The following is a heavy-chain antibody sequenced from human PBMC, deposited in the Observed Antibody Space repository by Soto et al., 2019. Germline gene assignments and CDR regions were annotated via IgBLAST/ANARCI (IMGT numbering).Heavy chain of an antibody. CDR2: ISAYNGNT. CDR1: GYTFTSYG. Sequence: QVQLVQSGAEVKKPGASVKVSCKASGYTFTSYGISWVRQAPGQGLEWMGWISAYNGNTNFAQKHXGRVTMNTDTSTSTAYKEMRSLRSADTAVYYSARERPPADQWGQGTLVSVSS. CDR3: ARERPPADQ. J-gene: IGHJ4*02. V-gene: IGHV1-18*01.